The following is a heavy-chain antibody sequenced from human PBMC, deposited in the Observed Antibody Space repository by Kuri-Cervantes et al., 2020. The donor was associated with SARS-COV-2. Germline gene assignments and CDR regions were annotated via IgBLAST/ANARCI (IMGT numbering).Heavy chain of an antibody. V-gene: IGHV5-51*01. Sequence: GESLKISCKGSGYSFTGYWIAWVRQMPGKGLECMGIIYPGDSDTRFSPSFQGQVTISADKSINTAYLQWSSLKASDTAMYYCARPTRGKLDWGPGTLVTVSS. CDR2: IYPGDSDT. J-gene: IGHJ4*02. CDR3: ARPTRGKLD. D-gene: IGHD1-7*01. CDR1: GYSFTGYW.